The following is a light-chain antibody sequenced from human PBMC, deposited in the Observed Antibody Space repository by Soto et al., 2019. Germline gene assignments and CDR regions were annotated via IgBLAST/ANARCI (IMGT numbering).Light chain of an antibody. CDR3: MQSTQLPHT. J-gene: IGKJ5*01. Sequence: VVMTQTPLSLSVTPGQPASIYCKSSQSLLHSAGETFLFWYLQKPGQSPQLLIYEVSNRFSGVPDTFSGSWSGTDFTLDISRVEAEDVGIYYCMQSTQLPHTFCQGPRLVTK. V-gene: IGKV2D-29*02. CDR1: QSLLHSAGETF. CDR2: EVS.